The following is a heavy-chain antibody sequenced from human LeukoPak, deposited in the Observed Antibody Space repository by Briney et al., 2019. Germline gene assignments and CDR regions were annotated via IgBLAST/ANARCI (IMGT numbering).Heavy chain of an antibody. Sequence: GESLKISCKGSGYSFTSYWISWVRQMPGKGLEWMGRIDPSDSYTNYSPSFQGHVTISADKTISTAYLQWSSLKASDTAMYYCARHGYYGSGSYYNVHYGMDVWGKGTTVTVSS. CDR2: IDPSDSYT. J-gene: IGHJ6*04. V-gene: IGHV5-10-1*01. CDR1: GYSFTSYW. D-gene: IGHD3-10*01. CDR3: ARHGYYGSGSYYNVHYGMDV.